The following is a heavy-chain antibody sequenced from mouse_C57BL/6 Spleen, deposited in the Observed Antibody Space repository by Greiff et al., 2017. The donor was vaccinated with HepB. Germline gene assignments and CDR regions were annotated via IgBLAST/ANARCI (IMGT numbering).Heavy chain of an antibody. CDR2: IDPSDSYT. CDR3: ARLDYYGPYFDY. CDR1: GYTFTSYW. V-gene: IGHV1-50*01. Sequence: QVQLQQPGAELVKPGASVKLSCKASGYTFTSYWMQWVKQRPGQGLEWIGEIDPSDSYTNYNQKFKGKATLTVDTSSRTAYMQLSSLTSEDSAVYYCARLDYYGPYFDYWGQGTTLTVSS. D-gene: IGHD1-2*01. J-gene: IGHJ2*01.